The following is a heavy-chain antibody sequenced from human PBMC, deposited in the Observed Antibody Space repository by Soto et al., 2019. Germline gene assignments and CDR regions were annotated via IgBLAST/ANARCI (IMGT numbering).Heavy chain of an antibody. D-gene: IGHD1-26*01. V-gene: IGHV3-23*01. Sequence: PSETLSLTCTVSGGSISSSSYYWGWIRQAPGRGLEWVSAISGSGGSTYFADSVKGRFTISRDNSKNTLYLQMSSLRAEDTAVYYCAKGGGSYPFDYWGQGTLVTVSS. CDR2: ISGSGGST. CDR1: GGSISSSSYY. J-gene: IGHJ4*02. CDR3: AKGGGSYPFDY.